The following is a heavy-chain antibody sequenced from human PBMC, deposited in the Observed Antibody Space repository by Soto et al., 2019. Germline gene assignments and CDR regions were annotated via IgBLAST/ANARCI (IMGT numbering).Heavy chain of an antibody. CDR2: IIPVLHIV. V-gene: IGHV1-69*02. D-gene: IGHD4-4*01. J-gene: IGHJ4*01. Sequence: GASVKVSCKASGGTFDIYSINWVRQAPGQGLEWMGRIIPVLHIVNYAQNFQGRVSITADKSTTTAYMELSGLRSDDTALYYRAKKGTTTTEPYYFDYWGQGTLVTVSS. CDR3: AKKGTTTTEPYYFDY. CDR1: GGTFDIYS.